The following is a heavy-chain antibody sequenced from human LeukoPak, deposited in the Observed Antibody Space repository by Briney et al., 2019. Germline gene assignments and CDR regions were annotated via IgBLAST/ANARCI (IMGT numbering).Heavy chain of an antibody. Sequence: PGRSLGLSCAASGFTFSNFGMHWFRQAPGRGLEWVAVISYDGSNEDYADSVKGRFTVSRDNSKNTLYLQMNSLRVEDTAVYYCAREFTTVVTGRLFDYWGQGTLVTVSS. J-gene: IGHJ4*02. D-gene: IGHD4-23*01. CDR1: GFTFSNFG. CDR2: ISYDGSNE. V-gene: IGHV3-30-3*01. CDR3: AREFTTVVTGRLFDY.